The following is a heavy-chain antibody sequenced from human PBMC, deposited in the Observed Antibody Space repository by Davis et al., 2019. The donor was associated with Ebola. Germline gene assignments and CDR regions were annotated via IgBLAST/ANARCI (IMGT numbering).Heavy chain of an antibody. Sequence: SETLSLTCAVSGGSISSSNWWSWVRQPPGKGLEWIGEIYHSGSTNYNPSLKSRVTISVDTSKNQFSLKLSSVTAADTAVYYCAGYSSSSSDLYYYYGMDVWGQGTTVTVSS. J-gene: IGHJ6*02. CDR1: GGSISSSNW. CDR3: AGYSSSSSDLYYYYGMDV. D-gene: IGHD6-6*01. V-gene: IGHV4-4*02. CDR2: IYHSGST.